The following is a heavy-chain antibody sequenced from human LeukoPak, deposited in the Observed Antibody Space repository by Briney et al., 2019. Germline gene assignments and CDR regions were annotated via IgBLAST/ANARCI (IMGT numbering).Heavy chain of an antibody. J-gene: IGHJ3*02. CDR3: ARVKFVRQTPWGGGSGDAFDI. CDR2: IHYSGST. V-gene: IGHV4-38-2*02. D-gene: IGHD6-25*01. CDR1: GYSISSGYY. Sequence: SETLSLTCTVSGYSISSGYYWGWIRQPPGKGLEWIGSIHYSGSTNYNPSLKSRVTISVDTSKNQFSLKLSSVTAADTAVYYCARVKFVRQTPWGGGSGDAFDIWGQGTMVTVSS.